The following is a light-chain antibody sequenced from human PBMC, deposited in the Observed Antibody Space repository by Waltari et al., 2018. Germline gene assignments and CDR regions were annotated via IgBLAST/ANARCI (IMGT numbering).Light chain of an antibody. Sequence: IVMTQTPLSLSVTPGQPASISCNSSPSLLPSDGKTYLFWYLQKPAQPPQLLMYQVSNRFSGVTDRFSGSGSGTDFTLTISRVEAEDVGIYSCMQSVQLPYTFGQGTKLEIK. J-gene: IGKJ2*01. CDR2: QVS. V-gene: IGKV2D-29*01. CDR1: PSLLPSDGKTY. CDR3: MQSVQLPYT.